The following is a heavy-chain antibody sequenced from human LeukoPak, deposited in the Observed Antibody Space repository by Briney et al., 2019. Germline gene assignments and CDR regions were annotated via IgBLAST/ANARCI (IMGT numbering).Heavy chain of an antibody. CDR1: GGTFSSYA. D-gene: IGHD4-23*01. CDR3: AREGVYGGKPVYFDY. Sequence: ASVKVSCKASGGTFSSYAISWVRQAPGQGLEWMGRIIPILGIANYAQKFQGRVTITADKSTSTAYMELSSLRSEDTAVYYCAREGVYGGKPVYFDYWGQGTLVTVSS. CDR2: IIPILGIA. J-gene: IGHJ4*02. V-gene: IGHV1-69*04.